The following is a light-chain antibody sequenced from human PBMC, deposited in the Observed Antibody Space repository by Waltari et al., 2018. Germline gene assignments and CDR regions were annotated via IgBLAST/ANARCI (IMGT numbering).Light chain of an antibody. CDR3: QQYNSYSIT. CDR2: KAS. J-gene: IGKJ5*01. CDR1: QSISSW. V-gene: IGKV1-5*03. Sequence: DIQMTQSPSTLSASVGDRVTITCRASQSISSWLARYQQKPGKAPKLLIYKASSLESGVPSRFSGSGSGTEFTLTISSLQPDDFATYYCQQYNSYSITFGQGTRLEIK.